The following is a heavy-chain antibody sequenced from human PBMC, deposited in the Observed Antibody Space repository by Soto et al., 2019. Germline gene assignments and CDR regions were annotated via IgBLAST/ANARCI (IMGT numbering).Heavy chain of an antibody. Sequence: GASVKVSCKASGYTFTSYDINWVRQATGQGLEWMGWMNPNSGNTGYAQKFQGRVTMTRNTSISTAYMELSSLRSEDTAVYYCARGPYSGYGEDGLIDYWGQGTLVTVSS. J-gene: IGHJ4*02. CDR1: GYTFTSYD. CDR3: ARGPYSGYGEDGLIDY. CDR2: MNPNSGNT. D-gene: IGHD5-12*01. V-gene: IGHV1-8*01.